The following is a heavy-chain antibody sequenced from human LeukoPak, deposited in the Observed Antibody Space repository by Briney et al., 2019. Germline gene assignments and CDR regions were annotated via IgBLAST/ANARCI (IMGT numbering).Heavy chain of an antibody. CDR3: ATDSLITFGGVIAV. J-gene: IGHJ4*02. D-gene: IGHD3-16*02. CDR2: FDPEDGET. CDR1: GYTLTELS. Sequence: ASVKVSCKVSGYTLTELSMHWVRQAPGKGPEWMGGFDPEDGETIYAQKFQGRVTMTEDTSTDTAYMELSSLRSEDTAVYYCATDSLITFGGVIAVWGQGTLVTVSS. V-gene: IGHV1-24*01.